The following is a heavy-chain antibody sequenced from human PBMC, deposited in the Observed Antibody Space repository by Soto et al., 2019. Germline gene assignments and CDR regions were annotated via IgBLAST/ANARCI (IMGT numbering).Heavy chain of an antibody. V-gene: IGHV3-30*18. CDR2: IPSDESRI. J-gene: IGHJ4*02. Sequence: QVQLVESGGGVVQPGRSLRLSCAASGFTFSSYGMHWVRQAPGKGLEWVAAIPSDESRIYYADSVKGRFSISRDNSKNTLYLQMNSLRAEDTAVYYCAKDPGYGLDYWGQGTLVTVSS. CDR1: GFTFSSYG. D-gene: IGHD5-12*01. CDR3: AKDPGYGLDY.